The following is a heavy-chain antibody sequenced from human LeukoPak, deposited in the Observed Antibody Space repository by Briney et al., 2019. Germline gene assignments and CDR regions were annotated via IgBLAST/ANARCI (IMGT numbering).Heavy chain of an antibody. CDR2: ISYDGSNK. V-gene: IGHV3-30*14. D-gene: IGHD3-3*01. J-gene: IGHJ4*02. CDR1: GFTFSSYA. Sequence: PGGSLRLSCAASGFTFSSYAMHWVRQAPGKGLEWVAVISYDGSNKYYADSVKGRFTISRDNSKNTVYLQMNSLRAEDTAVFYCAKNVGGVPINQNHLLDYWGQGTLVTVSS. CDR3: AKNVGGVPINQNHLLDY.